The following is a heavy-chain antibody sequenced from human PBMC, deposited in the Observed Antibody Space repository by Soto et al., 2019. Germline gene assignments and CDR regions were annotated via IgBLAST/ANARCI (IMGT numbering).Heavy chain of an antibody. CDR1: GYTFTGYY. V-gene: IGHV1-2*04. J-gene: IGHJ6*02. Sequence: GASVKVSCKASGYTFTGYYMHWVRQAPGQGLEWMGWINPNSGGTNYAQKFQGWVTMTRDTSISTAYMELSRLRSDDTAVYYCAREGYCSSTSCYAGMDVWGQGTTVTGSS. CDR2: INPNSGGT. CDR3: AREGYCSSTSCYAGMDV. D-gene: IGHD2-2*01.